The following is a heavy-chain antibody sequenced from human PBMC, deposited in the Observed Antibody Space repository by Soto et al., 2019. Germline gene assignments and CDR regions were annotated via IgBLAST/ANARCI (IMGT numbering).Heavy chain of an antibody. D-gene: IGHD5-12*01. CDR3: ARLRWLQLLGFG. CDR2: IYYSGST. J-gene: IGHJ4*02. Sequence: SETLSLTCTVSGGSISSSSYYWGWIRQPPGKGLEWIGSIYYSGSTYYNPSLKSRVTISVDTSKNQFSLKLSSVTAADTAVYYCARLRWLQLLGFGWGQGTLVTVSS. V-gene: IGHV4-39*01. CDR1: GGSISSSSYY.